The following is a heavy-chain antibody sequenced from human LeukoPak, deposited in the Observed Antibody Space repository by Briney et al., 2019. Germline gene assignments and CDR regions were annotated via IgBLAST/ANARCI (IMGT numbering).Heavy chain of an antibody. V-gene: IGHV3-30*18. J-gene: IGHJ4*02. CDR1: GFTFSNYG. D-gene: IGHD5-24*01. CDR3: AKGREMSTTPYDY. Sequence: GGSLRLSCAASGFTFSNYGMHWGRQAPGKGLEWGAVISYDGSNKYYADSVRGRFTISRDNSKNTLYLQIDSLKTEDTAMYYCAKGREMSTTPYDYWGQGTLVTVSS. CDR2: ISYDGSNK.